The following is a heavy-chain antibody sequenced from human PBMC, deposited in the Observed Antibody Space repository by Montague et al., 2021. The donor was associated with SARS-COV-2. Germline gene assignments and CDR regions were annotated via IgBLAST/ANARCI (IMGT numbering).Heavy chain of an antibody. CDR2: IYYSGST. CDR3: SRVHIVVVTAMRYFDL. CDR1: GGSISSGGYY. J-gene: IGHJ2*01. D-gene: IGHD2-21*02. Sequence: TLSLTCTVSGGSISSGGYYWSWIRQHPGKGLEWIGYIYYSGSTYYHPSLKSRVTISVDTSKNQFFLKLSSVTAADTAVYYCSRVHIVVVTAMRYFDLWGRGTLVTVSS. V-gene: IGHV4-31*03.